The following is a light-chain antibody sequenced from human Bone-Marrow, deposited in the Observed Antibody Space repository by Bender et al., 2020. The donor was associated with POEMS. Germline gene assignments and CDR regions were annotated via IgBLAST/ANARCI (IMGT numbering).Light chain of an antibody. CDR3: QVWDGGSDQHVV. CDR1: NIGSKG. Sequence: SSVLTQPPSVSVAPGQTARITCAENNIGSKGVHWYQQKSGQAPVLVVYDDSDRPSGIPERFSGSNSGNTATLTISRVEAGDEADYYCQVWDGGSDQHVVFGGGTKLTVL. CDR2: DDS. J-gene: IGLJ2*01. V-gene: IGLV3-21*02.